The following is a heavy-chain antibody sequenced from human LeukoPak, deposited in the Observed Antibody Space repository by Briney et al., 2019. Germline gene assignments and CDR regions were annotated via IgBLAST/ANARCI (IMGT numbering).Heavy chain of an antibody. CDR1: GDTFNTYA. D-gene: IGHD3-22*01. CDR2: INPNSGGT. J-gene: IGHJ4*02. V-gene: IGHV1-2*02. Sequence: ASVKVSCKASGDTFNTYAISWVRQAPGQGLEWMGWINPNSGGTNYVQKFQGRVTMTRDTSISTVYMELSRLRSDDTAVYYCARGYYYDSSGYFDLDYWGQGTLVTVSS. CDR3: ARGYYYDSSGYFDLDY.